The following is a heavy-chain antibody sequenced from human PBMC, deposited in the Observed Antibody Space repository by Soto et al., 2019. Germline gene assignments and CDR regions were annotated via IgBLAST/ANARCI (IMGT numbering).Heavy chain of an antibody. J-gene: IGHJ4*02. V-gene: IGHV4-59*01. D-gene: IGHD6-13*01. Sequence: PSETLSLTCTVSGGSISSYFYIWVRQPPGKGLEWIGSVYYTGTTDYNPSLKSRVTISVDTPKTQFSLNLRSVTAADTAVYYCARDLAAVPRAFDYWGRGTLVTAPQ. CDR3: ARDLAAVPRAFDY. CDR2: VYYTGTT. CDR1: GGSISSYF.